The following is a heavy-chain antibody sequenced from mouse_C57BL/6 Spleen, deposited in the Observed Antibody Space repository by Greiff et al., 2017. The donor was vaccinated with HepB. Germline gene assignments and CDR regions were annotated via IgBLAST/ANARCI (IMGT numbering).Heavy chain of an antibody. CDR2: IDPSDSET. D-gene: IGHD4-1*01. Sequence: QVQLQQPGAELVRPGSSVKLSCKASGYTFTSYWMHWVKQRPIQGLEWIGNIDPSDSETHYNQKFKDKATLTVDKSSITAYMQLSSLTSEDSAVYYCARRDLGPYWCLDVWGTGTTVTVSS. CDR3: ARRDLGPYWCLDV. CDR1: GYTFTSYW. J-gene: IGHJ1*03. V-gene: IGHV1-52*01.